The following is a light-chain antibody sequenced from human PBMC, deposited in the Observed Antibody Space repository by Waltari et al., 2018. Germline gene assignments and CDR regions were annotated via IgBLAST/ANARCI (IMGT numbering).Light chain of an antibody. J-gene: IGLJ3*02. CDR2: EDN. V-gene: IGLV3-22*01. CDR1: VLVEHF. CDR3: LSGDDDNWV. Sequence: SYELTQLPSFSVSPGQTARITCSGDVLVEHFVDWYQQKPGQAPKLLIYEDNKRLPGTPERVSGATSGNTATLIISRVLSEDEADYYCLSGDDDNWVFGGGTKLTVL.